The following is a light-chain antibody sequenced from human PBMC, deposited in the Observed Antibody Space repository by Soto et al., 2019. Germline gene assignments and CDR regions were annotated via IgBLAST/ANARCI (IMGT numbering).Light chain of an antibody. J-gene: IGKJ1*01. V-gene: IGKV1-5*03. CDR3: QHYNSYSEA. CDR2: KAS. CDR1: QTISSW. Sequence: DIQMTQSPSTLSASVGDRVTVTCRASQTISSWLAWYQQKPGKAPKVLIYKASTLKSGVPSRFSGSGSGTEFTLTISSLQPDDFATYYCQHYNSYSEAFGQGTKVDNK.